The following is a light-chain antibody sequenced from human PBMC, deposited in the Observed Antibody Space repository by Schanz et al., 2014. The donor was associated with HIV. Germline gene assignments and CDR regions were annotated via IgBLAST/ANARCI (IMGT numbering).Light chain of an antibody. CDR3: QSYDKSLRGPHV. Sequence: QSVLTQPASVSGSPGQSVTISCTGTAGDVGSYDYVSWYQQHPGKAPKLMIYDVSKRPSGVPDRFSGSKSGTSASLVITGLQAEDEADYYCQSYDKSLRGPHVFGGGTKLTVL. V-gene: IGLV2-11*01. CDR2: DVS. J-gene: IGLJ1*01. CDR1: AGDVGSYDY.